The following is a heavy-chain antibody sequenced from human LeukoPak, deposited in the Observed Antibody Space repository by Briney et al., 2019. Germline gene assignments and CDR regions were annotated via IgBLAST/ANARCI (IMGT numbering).Heavy chain of an antibody. V-gene: IGHV3-30*02. CDR3: AKDSSGSYNYFDY. CDR1: GLTFSSYG. J-gene: IGHJ4*02. Sequence: GGSLRLSCAASGLTFSSYGMHWVRQAPGKGLEWVTFIRYDGSDKYYAGSVKGRFTISRDNSKNTLYLQMNGLRAEDTAFYYCAKDSSGSYNYFDYWGQGTLVTVSS. D-gene: IGHD1-26*01. CDR2: IRYDGSDK.